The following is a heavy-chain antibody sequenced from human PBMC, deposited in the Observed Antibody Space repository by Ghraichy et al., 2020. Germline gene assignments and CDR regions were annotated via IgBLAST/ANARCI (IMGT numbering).Heavy chain of an antibody. V-gene: IGHV4-4*02. CDR3: ARVTRYSSSWYSDY. D-gene: IGHD6-13*01. CDR1: GGSISSSNW. Sequence: SETLSLTCAVSGGSISSSNWWSWVRQPPGKGLEWIGEIYHSGSTNYNPSLKSRVTISVDKSKNQFSLKLSSVTAADTAVYYCARVTRYSSSWYSDYWGQGTLVTVSS. J-gene: IGHJ4*02. CDR2: IYHSGST.